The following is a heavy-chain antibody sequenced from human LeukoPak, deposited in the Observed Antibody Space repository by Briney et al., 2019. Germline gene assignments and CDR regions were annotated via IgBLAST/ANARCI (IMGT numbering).Heavy chain of an antibody. CDR2: ISSSSSYI. J-gene: IGHJ4*02. V-gene: IGHV3-21*01. CDR1: GFTFSSYA. Sequence: KPGGSLRLSCAASGFTFSSYAMSWVRQAPGKGLEWVSSISSSSSYIYYADSVKGRFTISRDNAKNSLYLQMNSLRAEDTAVYYCASSPRVAAAGTLDSYWGQGTLVTVSS. D-gene: IGHD6-13*01. CDR3: ASSPRVAAAGTLDSY.